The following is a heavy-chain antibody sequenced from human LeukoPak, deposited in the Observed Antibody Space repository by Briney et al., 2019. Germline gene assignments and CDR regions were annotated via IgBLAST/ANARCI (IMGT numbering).Heavy chain of an antibody. CDR2: IRSKAHGGTT. CDR1: GFTFGDYA. D-gene: IGHD3-3*01. Sequence: GGSLSLSCNISGFTFGDYAMSWVRQAPGKGLEWVGFIRSKAHGGTTEYGACVRGRFAISRDDSKSIAYLQMNSLKTEDTAVYYCTPTIFGVIISDENWFDPWGQGTLVTVSS. J-gene: IGHJ5*02. CDR3: TPTIFGVIISDENWFDP. V-gene: IGHV3-49*04.